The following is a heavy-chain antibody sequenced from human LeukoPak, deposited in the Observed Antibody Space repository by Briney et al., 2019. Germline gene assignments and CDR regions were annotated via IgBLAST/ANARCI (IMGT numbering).Heavy chain of an antibody. V-gene: IGHV2-5*02. J-gene: IGHJ4*02. Sequence: SGPTLVKSTQTLTLTCTFSGFSLSTSGVGVGWIRQPPGKALEWLALIYWDDDKRYSPSLKSRLTITKDTSKNQVVLTMTNMDPVDTATYYCAHRPYIIGGITVFDYWGQGTLVTVSS. CDR2: IYWDDDK. CDR3: AHRPYIIGGITVFDY. D-gene: IGHD3-16*01. CDR1: GFSLSTSGVG.